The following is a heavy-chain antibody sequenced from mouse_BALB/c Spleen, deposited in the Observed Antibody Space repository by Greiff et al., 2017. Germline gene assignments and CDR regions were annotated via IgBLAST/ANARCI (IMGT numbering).Heavy chain of an antibody. CDR1: GFTFSSYA. CDR3: ARGDYGFAY. V-gene: IGHV5-9-4*01. J-gene: IGHJ3*01. CDR2: ISSGGSYT. Sequence: EVQVVESGGGLVKPGGSLKLSCAASGFTFSSYAMSWVRQSPEKRLEWVAEISSGGSYTYYPDTVTGRFTISRDNAKNTLYLEMSSLRSEDTAMYYCARGDYGFAYWGQGTLVTVSA. D-gene: IGHD1-1*02.